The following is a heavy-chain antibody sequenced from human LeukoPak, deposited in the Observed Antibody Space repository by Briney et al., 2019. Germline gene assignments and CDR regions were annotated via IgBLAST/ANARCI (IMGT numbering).Heavy chain of an antibody. Sequence: SETLSLTCTVSGGSISSSSYYWGWIRQPPGKGLEWIGSIYYSGSTYYNPSLKSRVTISVDTSKNQFSLKLSSVTAADTAMYYCARQRYCSSTSCYRRWFDPWGQGTLVTVSS. J-gene: IGHJ5*02. V-gene: IGHV4-39*01. CDR1: GGSISSSSYY. D-gene: IGHD2-2*02. CDR3: ARQRYCSSTSCYRRWFDP. CDR2: IYYSGST.